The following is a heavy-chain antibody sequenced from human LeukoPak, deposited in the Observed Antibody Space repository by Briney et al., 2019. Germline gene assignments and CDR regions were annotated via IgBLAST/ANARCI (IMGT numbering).Heavy chain of an antibody. D-gene: IGHD6-6*01. CDR2: IYYSGST. V-gene: IGHV4-39*01. Sequence: SETLSLTCTVSGGSISSSSYYWGWIRQPPGKGLEWIGSIYYSGSTYYNPSLKSRVTISVDTSKNQFSLKLSSVTAADTAVYYCARRWPRQLARESFDIWGQGTMVTVSS. CDR3: ARRWPRQLARESFDI. CDR1: GGSISSSSYY. J-gene: IGHJ3*02.